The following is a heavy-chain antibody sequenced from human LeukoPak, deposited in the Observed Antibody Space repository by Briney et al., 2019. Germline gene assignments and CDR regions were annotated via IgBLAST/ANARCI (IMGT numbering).Heavy chain of an antibody. D-gene: IGHD3-16*02. J-gene: IGHJ5*02. CDR2: INHSGST. V-gene: IGHV4-34*01. CDR1: GGSFSGYY. Sequence: SETLSLTCAVYGGSFSGYYWSWIRQPPGKGLERIGEINHSGSTNYNPSLKSRVTISVDTSKNQFSLKLSSVTAADTAVYYCARGPLMITFGGVIVTPRDWFDPWGQGTLVTVSS. CDR3: ARGPLMITFGGVIVTPRDWFDP.